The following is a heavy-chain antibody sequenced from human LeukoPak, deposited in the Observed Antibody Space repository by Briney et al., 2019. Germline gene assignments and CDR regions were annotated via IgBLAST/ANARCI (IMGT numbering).Heavy chain of an antibody. D-gene: IGHD5-18*01. CDR3: AFSPLGFNYGYAY. V-gene: IGHV3-23*01. Sequence: GGSLGLSCAASGFTFSSYAMNWVRQAPGKGLEWVSSLSDGGHSSFYADSVKGRFTIYRDDSQNILYLQMNNLRADDTALYFCAFSPLGFNYGYAYWGQGTLVTVSS. J-gene: IGHJ4*02. CDR2: LSDGGHSS. CDR1: GFTFSSYA.